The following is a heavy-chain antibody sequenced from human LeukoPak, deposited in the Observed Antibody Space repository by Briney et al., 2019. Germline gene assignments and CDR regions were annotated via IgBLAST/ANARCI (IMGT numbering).Heavy chain of an antibody. CDR3: ASDEPAAISHYYYYMDV. CDR2: INPNSGGT. V-gene: IGHV1-2*02. J-gene: IGHJ6*03. CDR1: GYTCTGYY. D-gene: IGHD2-2*02. Sequence: ASVKVSCKASGYTCTGYYMHWVRQAPGQGLEWMGWINPNSGGTNYAQKFQGRVTMTRDTSISTAYMELSRLRSDDTAVYYCASDEPAAISHYYYYMDVWGKGTTVTVSS.